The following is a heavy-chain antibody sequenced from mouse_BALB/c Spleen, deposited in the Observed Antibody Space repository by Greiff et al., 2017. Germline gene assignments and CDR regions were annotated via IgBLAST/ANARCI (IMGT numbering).Heavy chain of an antibody. Sequence: EVKLEESGGGLVQPGGSMKLSCVASGFTFSNYWMNWVRQSPEKGLEWVAELRLKSNNYATHYAESVKGRFTISRDDSKSSVYLQMNNLRAEDTGIYYCTTNGNYAMDYWGQGTSVTVSS. CDR3: TTNGNYAMDY. J-gene: IGHJ4*01. D-gene: IGHD2-1*01. CDR2: LRLKSNNYAT. CDR1: GFTFSNYW. V-gene: IGHV6-6*02.